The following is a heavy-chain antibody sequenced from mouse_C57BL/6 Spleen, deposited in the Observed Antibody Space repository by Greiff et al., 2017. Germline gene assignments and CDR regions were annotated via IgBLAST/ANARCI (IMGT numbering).Heavy chain of an antibody. CDR3: ARRYGSDRDF. D-gene: IGHD1-1*01. Sequence: QVQLQPSVAELVKPGASVKMSCKASGYTFTTYPIAWMQQNHGQSLAWIGNFHPYNDDTKYNEKFKGKATLTVEKSSSTVSLELSRLTSEDSAVYYCARRYGSDRDFWGTGTSVTVSS. CDR1: GYTFTTYP. V-gene: IGHV1-47*01. J-gene: IGHJ4*01. CDR2: FHPYNDDT.